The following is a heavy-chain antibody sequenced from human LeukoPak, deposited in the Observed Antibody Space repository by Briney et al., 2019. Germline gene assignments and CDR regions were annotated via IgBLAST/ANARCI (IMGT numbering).Heavy chain of an antibody. Sequence: SETLSLTCAVSGASINNNYWTWVRQPPGKGLEWIGYIYSNVNTNYNPSLKGRVTMSIDTSKNQFSLQLPSVTAADTAVYYCASGTFDGPLYGTYWYFHVWGRGTLVTVSP. CDR1: GASINNNY. J-gene: IGHJ2*01. CDR2: IYSNVNT. V-gene: IGHV4-59*01. D-gene: IGHD1-14*01. CDR3: ASGTFDGPLYGTYWYFHV.